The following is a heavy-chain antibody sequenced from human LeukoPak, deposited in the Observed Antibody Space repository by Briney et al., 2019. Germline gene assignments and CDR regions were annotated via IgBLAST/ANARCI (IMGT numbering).Heavy chain of an antibody. D-gene: IGHD3-10*01. J-gene: IGHJ4*02. Sequence: GSLRLSCAASGFTFSSYEMNWVRQAPGKGLEWIGSIFYSGTTYYNASLKSRVTISVDTSSNQFSLKLSSVTAAETAVYYCARQDNFYGSGSIDSWGQGTLVTVSS. CDR3: ARQDNFYGSGSIDS. CDR1: GFTFSSYE. CDR2: IFYSGTT. V-gene: IGHV4-59*05.